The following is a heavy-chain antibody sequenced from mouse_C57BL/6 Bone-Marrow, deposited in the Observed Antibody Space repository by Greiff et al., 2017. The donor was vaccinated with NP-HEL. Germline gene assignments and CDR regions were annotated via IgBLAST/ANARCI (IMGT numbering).Heavy chain of an antibody. CDR2: FDPNSGGT. CDR3: ARCFYGSSTFDY. J-gene: IGHJ2*01. V-gene: IGHV1-72*01. D-gene: IGHD1-1*01. Sequence: VQLQQPGAELVKPGASVKLSCKASGYTFTSYLMHWVKQRPGRGLEWIGRFDPNSGGTKYNEKFKSKATLTVEKPSSTAYMQLNSLPSEESAVYCCARCFYGSSTFDYWGQGPTLTVSS. CDR1: GYTFTSYL.